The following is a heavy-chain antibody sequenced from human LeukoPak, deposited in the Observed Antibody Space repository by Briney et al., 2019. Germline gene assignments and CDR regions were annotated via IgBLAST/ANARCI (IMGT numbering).Heavy chain of an antibody. J-gene: IGHJ3*02. V-gene: IGHV4-59*08. Sequence: PSETLSLTCTVSGDSVSIYYWSWIRQPPGKGLEWIGYIHHSGSTNYNPSLKSRVTISVDTSKNQFSLDLSSVTAADTAVYYCARPMIRGVNDALDIWGQGTMVTVSS. CDR2: IHHSGST. CDR1: GDSVSIYY. CDR3: ARPMIRGVNDALDI. D-gene: IGHD3-10*01.